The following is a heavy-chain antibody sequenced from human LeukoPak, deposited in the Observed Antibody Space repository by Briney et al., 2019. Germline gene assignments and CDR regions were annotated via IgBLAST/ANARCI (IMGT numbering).Heavy chain of an antibody. V-gene: IGHV3-43D*03. CDR3: AKDRDDYVWGSYLGAFDI. CDR2: IRWDGGST. CDR1: GFTFNDYT. J-gene: IGHJ3*02. Sequence: GGSLRLSCAASGFTFNDYTINWVRQPPGKGLEWVSLIRWDGGSTSYADSVKGRFTISRDNSKNTLYLQMNSLRDEDTAVFYCAKDRDDYVWGSYLGAFDIWGQGTMVTVSS. D-gene: IGHD3-16*01.